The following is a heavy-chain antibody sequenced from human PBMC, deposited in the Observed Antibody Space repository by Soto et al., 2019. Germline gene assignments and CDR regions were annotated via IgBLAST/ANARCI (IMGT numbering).Heavy chain of an antibody. V-gene: IGHV4-34*01. D-gene: IGHD3-3*01. CDR3: ARAFLEWRALDV. CDR2: IDHSGAT. J-gene: IGHJ6*02. Sequence: SETLSLTCAVFGGSFSGYSWSWIRQSPGKGLEWIGEIDHSGATNHNPSLKSRVTISVDTSKNQFSLKVTSVTAADTAVYYCARAFLEWRALDVWGQGTTVTSP. CDR1: GGSFSGYS.